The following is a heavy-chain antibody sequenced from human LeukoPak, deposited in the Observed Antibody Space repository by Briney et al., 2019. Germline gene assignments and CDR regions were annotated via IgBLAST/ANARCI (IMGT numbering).Heavy chain of an antibody. CDR3: GREMAAATDWEMDY. D-gene: IGHD6-13*01. Sequence: PGGSLRLSCAASGFIFSNYEMDWVRQAPGKGLEWISYISSSGDTLYADSVKGRFTISRDNARSSLYLQMNSLRAEDTAVYYCGREMAAATDWEMDYWGRGTLVTVSS. J-gene: IGHJ4*02. V-gene: IGHV3-48*03. CDR1: GFIFSNYE. CDR2: ISSSGDTL.